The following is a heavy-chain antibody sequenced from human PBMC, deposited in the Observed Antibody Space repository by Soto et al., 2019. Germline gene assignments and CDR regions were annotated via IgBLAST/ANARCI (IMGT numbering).Heavy chain of an antibody. D-gene: IGHD2-15*01. CDR1: GGSISSSSYY. CDR3: AALTRAYRSGDSCDPLESVIGY. CDR2: IYYSGST. V-gene: IGHV4-39*01. J-gene: IGHJ4*02. Sequence: SETLSLTCTVSGGSISSSSYYWGWIRQPPGKGLEWIGSIYYSGSTYYNPSLKSRVTISVDTSKNQFSLKLSSVTAADTAVYYRAALTRAYRSGDSCDPLESVIGYWGQGTLVTVSS.